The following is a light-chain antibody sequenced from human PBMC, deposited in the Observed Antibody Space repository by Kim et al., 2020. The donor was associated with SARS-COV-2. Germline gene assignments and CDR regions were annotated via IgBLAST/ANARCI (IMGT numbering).Light chain of an antibody. CDR1: QSVSSN. CDR3: QQYNNWIT. V-gene: IGKV3-15*01. Sequence: EIVMTPSPATLSVSPGERATLSCRASQSVSSNLAGYQQKPGQAPRLLIYGASTRATGIPARFSGSGSGTEFTLTISSLQSEDFAVYYCQQYNNWITFGQGTRLESK. J-gene: IGKJ5*01. CDR2: GAS.